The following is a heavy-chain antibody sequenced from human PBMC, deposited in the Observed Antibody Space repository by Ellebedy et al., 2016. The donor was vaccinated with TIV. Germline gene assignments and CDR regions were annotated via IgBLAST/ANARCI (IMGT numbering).Heavy chain of an antibody. CDR3: ARNVLIFTFEKWYSDL. J-gene: IGHJ2*01. D-gene: IGHD3/OR15-3a*01. V-gene: IGHV4-34*01. Sequence: SETLSLTCAVYGWSLSGYYWSWIRQPPGKGLEWIGTIYYGGNTYYNPSLMSRVTISVETSKNQFSLELNSVTAADTAVYYCARNVLIFTFEKWYSDLWGRGTLVTVSS. CDR2: IYYGGNT. CDR1: GWSLSGYY.